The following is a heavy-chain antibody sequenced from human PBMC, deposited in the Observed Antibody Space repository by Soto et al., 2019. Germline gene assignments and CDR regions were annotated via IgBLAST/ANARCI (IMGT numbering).Heavy chain of an antibody. CDR2: ISAYNGNT. V-gene: IGHV1-18*01. D-gene: IGHD3-22*01. J-gene: IGHJ6*02. CDR3: ARLYYDSSGRYYYGMDV. CDR1: GYTFTSYG. Sequence: GASVKVSCNASGYTFTSYGISWVRQAPGQGLEWMGWISAYNGNTNYAQKLQGRVTMTTDTSTSTAYMELRSLRSDDTAVYYCARLYYDSSGRYYYGMDVWGQGTTVNVS.